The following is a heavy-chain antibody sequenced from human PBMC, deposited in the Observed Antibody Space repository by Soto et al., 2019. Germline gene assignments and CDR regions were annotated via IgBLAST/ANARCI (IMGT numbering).Heavy chain of an antibody. CDR3: ARNNRYCSSTNCFVFDY. D-gene: IGHD2-2*01. V-gene: IGHV3-7*01. Sequence: EVQLVESGGCLVQPGGSLRLSCAASGFTFSGYWMSWVRQAPGKGREWVANIKQDGSEKYYVDSVKGRFTISRDNAKNSLYLLRNGLRAEDTAVYYCARNNRYCSSTNCFVFDYWGQGTLVTVSS. CDR1: GFTFSGYW. CDR2: IKQDGSEK. J-gene: IGHJ4*02.